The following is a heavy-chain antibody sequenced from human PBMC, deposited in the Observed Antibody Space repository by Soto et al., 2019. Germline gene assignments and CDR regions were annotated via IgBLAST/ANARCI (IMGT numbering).Heavy chain of an antibody. D-gene: IGHD3-10*01. CDR2: ISGYNGNT. CDR1: GYTFTNFG. Sequence: QVQLVQSGPEVKKPGASVKVSCKTSGYTFTNFGISWVRHAPGQGLECMGWISGYNGNTRYTQKFQGRVTMTTDTSXXTXYXXLRSLRPDDTAVYSCARDPLHCIASSEPPGTGAGPWGQGTLVTVSS. CDR3: ARDPLHCIASSEPPGTGAGP. V-gene: IGHV1-18*01. J-gene: IGHJ5*02.